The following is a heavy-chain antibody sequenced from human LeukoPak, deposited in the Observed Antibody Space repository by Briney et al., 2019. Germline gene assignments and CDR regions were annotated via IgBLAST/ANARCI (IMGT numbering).Heavy chain of an antibody. V-gene: IGHV3-23*01. CDR1: GFIFNYYA. CDR3: ARDRLVGPAGYYYGMDV. CDR2: TSSSGNST. D-gene: IGHD3-16*01. Sequence: GGSLRLSCAASGFIFNYYAMIWVRQAPGKGLEWVSATSSSGNSTYYADSVKGRFTISRDNSKNTLYLQMNSLRAEDTAVYYCARDRLVGPAGYYYGMDVWGQGTTVTVSS. J-gene: IGHJ6*02.